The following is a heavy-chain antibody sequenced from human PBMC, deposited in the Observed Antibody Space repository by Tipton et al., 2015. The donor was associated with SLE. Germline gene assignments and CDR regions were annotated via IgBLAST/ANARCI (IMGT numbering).Heavy chain of an antibody. CDR3: ARTLRGDGVVVGLDHYYMDV. CDR2: IYSSGST. V-gene: IGHV4-31*03. CDR1: GGSLTGRGYF. D-gene: IGHD3-3*01. J-gene: IGHJ6*03. Sequence: LRLSCTVSGGSLTGRGYFWSWIRQHPGKGLEWIGFIYSSGSTYYNPSLESRVTISEDTSKDQFSLKLTSVTAADTAVYYCARTLRGDGVVVGLDHYYMDVWGKGTTVTVSS.